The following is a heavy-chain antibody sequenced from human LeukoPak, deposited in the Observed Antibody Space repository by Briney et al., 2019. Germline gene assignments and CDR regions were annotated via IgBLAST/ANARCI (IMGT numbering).Heavy chain of an antibody. V-gene: IGHV1-46*01. J-gene: IGHJ6*03. CDR2: INPRGGST. Sequence: ASVKVSCKASGYTFTGYYMHWVRQAPGQGLEWMGIINPRGGSTSSAQKFQGRVTMTRDMSTSTVYMELSSLRSEDTAVYYCARDGYSSGWYDYYYYYMDVWGKGTTVTISS. CDR3: ARDGYSSGWYDYYYYYMDV. CDR1: GYTFTGYY. D-gene: IGHD6-19*01.